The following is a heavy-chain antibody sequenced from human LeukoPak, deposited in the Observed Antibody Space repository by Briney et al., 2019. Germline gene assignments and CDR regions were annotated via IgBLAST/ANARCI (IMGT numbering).Heavy chain of an antibody. CDR2: ISGSGGST. Sequence: GGSLRLSCAASGFTFSSYAMSWVRQAPGKGLEWVSAISGSGGSTYYADSVKGRFTISRDNSKNTLYLQMNSLRAEDTAVYYCAKDLLAAAGNYYYYGMDVWGQGTTVTVSS. V-gene: IGHV3-23*01. CDR3: AKDLLAAAGNYYYYGMDV. CDR1: GFTFSSYA. D-gene: IGHD6-13*01. J-gene: IGHJ6*02.